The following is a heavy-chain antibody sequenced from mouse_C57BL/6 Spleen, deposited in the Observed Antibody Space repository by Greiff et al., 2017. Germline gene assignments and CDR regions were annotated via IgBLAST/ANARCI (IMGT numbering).Heavy chain of an antibody. Sequence: QVQLQQSGAELVKPGASVKISCKASGYAFSSYWMNWVKQRPGKGLEWIGQIYPGDGDTNYNGKFKGKATLTADKSSSTAYMQLSSLTSEDSAVYFCARAYDYDGDGYYFDYWGQGTTLTVSS. D-gene: IGHD2-4*01. J-gene: IGHJ2*01. CDR3: ARAYDYDGDGYYFDY. V-gene: IGHV1-80*01. CDR2: IYPGDGDT. CDR1: GYAFSSYW.